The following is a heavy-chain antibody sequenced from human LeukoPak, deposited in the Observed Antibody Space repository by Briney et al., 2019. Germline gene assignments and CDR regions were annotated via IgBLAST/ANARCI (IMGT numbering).Heavy chain of an antibody. CDR3: ARGVVVPAVKQLNSFNP. Sequence: GESLKISCKASGYSFTNYWIGWVRQMPGKGLEWMGIIYPADSDTRYSPSFQGQVTISADKSINTAYVQWSSLKVSDTAMYYCARGVVVPAVKQLNSFNPWGQGTLVTVSS. J-gene: IGHJ5*02. D-gene: IGHD2-15*01. CDR1: GYSFTNYW. CDR2: IYPADSDT. V-gene: IGHV5-51*01.